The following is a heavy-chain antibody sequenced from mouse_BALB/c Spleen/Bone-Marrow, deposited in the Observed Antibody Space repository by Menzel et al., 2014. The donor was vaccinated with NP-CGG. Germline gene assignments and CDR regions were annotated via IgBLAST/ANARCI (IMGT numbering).Heavy chain of an antibody. CDR3: ARLLRLRYFDY. D-gene: IGHD1-2*01. CDR1: GFAFSSYD. CDR2: ISSGGSYT. J-gene: IGHJ2*01. Sequence: EVQLVESGGGLVKPGGSLKLSCAASGFAFSSYDMSWVRQTPEKRLEWVATISSGGSYTYYPDSVKGRFTISRDNARNTLYLQMSSLRSEDTASYYCARLLRLRYFDYWGQGTTLTVSS. V-gene: IGHV5-9*02.